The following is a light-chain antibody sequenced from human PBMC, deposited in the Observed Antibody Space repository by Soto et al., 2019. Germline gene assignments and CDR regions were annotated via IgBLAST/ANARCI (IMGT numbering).Light chain of an antibody. Sequence: DIQMTQSPSTLSASVGDRVTITCRASQSSSSWLAWYQQKPGKAPKLLIYKAPSLESGVPSRFSGSGSGTEFPLTISSLQPDDFATYYCQQYNSFPTFGQGTKVEIK. CDR3: QQYNSFPT. CDR2: KAP. J-gene: IGKJ1*01. V-gene: IGKV1-5*03. CDR1: QSSSSW.